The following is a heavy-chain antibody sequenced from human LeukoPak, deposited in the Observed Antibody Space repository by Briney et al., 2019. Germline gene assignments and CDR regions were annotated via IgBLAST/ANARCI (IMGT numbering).Heavy chain of an antibody. J-gene: IGHJ4*02. CDR1: GFTFSSYG. V-gene: IGHV3-30*02. Sequence: GGSLRLSCEASGFTFSSYGMHWVRQAPGKGLEWVTFIRYDGRNKYYADFVKGRFTISRDNSKNTLYLQMNSLRAEDTAVYYCAKDEGYYYGSGSYPIHWGQGTLVTVSS. D-gene: IGHD3-10*01. CDR3: AKDEGYYYGSGSYPIH. CDR2: IRYDGRNK.